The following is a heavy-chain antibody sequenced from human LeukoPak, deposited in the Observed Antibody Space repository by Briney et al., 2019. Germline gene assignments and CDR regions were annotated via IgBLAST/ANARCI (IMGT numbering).Heavy chain of an antibody. J-gene: IGHJ5*02. CDR3: ARLVPQSRGVIVNWFDP. Sequence: SGTLSLTCAVSGVSISSGHWWSWVRQPPGKGLEWLGEIFHSGSTNYNAALKSRVAISVDNSKNQFSLKLSSVTAADTAVYYCARLVPQSRGVIVNWFDPWGQGTLVTVSS. CDR1: GVSISSGHW. CDR2: IFHSGST. V-gene: IGHV4-4*02. D-gene: IGHD3-16*02.